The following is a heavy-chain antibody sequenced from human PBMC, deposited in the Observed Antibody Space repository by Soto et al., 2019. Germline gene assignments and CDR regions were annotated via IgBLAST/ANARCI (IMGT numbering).Heavy chain of an antibody. CDR3: ARDLDGSGSYYTGY. CDR1: GYTFTSCG. D-gene: IGHD3-10*01. CDR2: INTYNGNT. J-gene: IGHJ4*02. V-gene: IGHV1-18*01. Sequence: QVQLVQSGAEVKKPGASVKVSCKASGYTFTSCGISWVRQAPGQGLEWMGWINTYNGNTNYAQKLQGRVTMTTDTSARTAYMELRSLRSDDTAVYYCARDLDGSGSYYTGYWGQGTLVTVSS.